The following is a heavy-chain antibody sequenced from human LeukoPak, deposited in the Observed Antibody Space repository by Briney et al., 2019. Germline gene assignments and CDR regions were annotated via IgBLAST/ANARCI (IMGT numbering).Heavy chain of an antibody. Sequence: GGSLRLSCAASGFTFSGSAMYWVRQASGKGLEWVGRIRSKANNYATAYAASVTGRFTISRDDSKNTAYLQMNSLKTEDTAVYYCTFGSGSSHWGQGTLVTVSS. CDR3: TFGSGSSH. CDR2: IRSKANNYAT. CDR1: GFTFSGSA. J-gene: IGHJ1*01. V-gene: IGHV3-73*01. D-gene: IGHD3-10*01.